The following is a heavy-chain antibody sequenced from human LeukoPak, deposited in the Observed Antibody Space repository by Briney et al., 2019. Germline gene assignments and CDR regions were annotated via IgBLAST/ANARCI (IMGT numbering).Heavy chain of an antibody. CDR2: ISSSSSYT. CDR3: ARGTVRGYSGYDFGY. Sequence: GGSLRLSCAASGFTFSDYYMSWIRQAPGKGLEWVSYISSSSSYTNYADSVKGRFTISRDNAKNSLYLQMNSLRAEDTAVYYCARGTVRGYSGYDFGYWDQGTLVTVSS. CDR1: GFTFSDYY. D-gene: IGHD5-12*01. J-gene: IGHJ4*02. V-gene: IGHV3-11*06.